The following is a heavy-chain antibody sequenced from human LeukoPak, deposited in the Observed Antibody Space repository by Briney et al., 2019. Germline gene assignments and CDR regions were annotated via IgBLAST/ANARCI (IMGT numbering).Heavy chain of an antibody. CDR2: IIPIFGTA. J-gene: IGHJ4*02. D-gene: IGHD3-10*01. V-gene: IGHV1-69*13. Sequence: SVKVSCKASGGTFSSYAISWVRQAPGQGLEWMGGIIPIFGTADYAQKFQGRITITADESTSTAYMELSSLRSEDTAVYYCVRLEGTYGSDDYWGQGTLVTVSS. CDR3: VRLEGTYGSDDY. CDR1: GGTFSSYA.